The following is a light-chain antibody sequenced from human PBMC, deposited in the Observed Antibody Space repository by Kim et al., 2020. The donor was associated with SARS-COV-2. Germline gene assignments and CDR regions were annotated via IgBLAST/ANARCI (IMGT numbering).Light chain of an antibody. Sequence: SASVGDTVTITCRASRSISNYVNWYQQKPGKAPNLLIYAASSLHSGVPSRFSGSGSGTDFTLTISSLQPEDFATYHCQQSYSTITFGQGTRLEIK. CDR1: RSISNY. CDR3: QQSYSTIT. CDR2: AAS. V-gene: IGKV1-39*01. J-gene: IGKJ5*01.